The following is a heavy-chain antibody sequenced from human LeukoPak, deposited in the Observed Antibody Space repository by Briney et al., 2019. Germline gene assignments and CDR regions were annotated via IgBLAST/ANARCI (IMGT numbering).Heavy chain of an antibody. CDR3: ATAPDPMVRGVYDY. D-gene: IGHD3-10*01. Sequence: ASVKVSCKVSGYTLTELSMHWVRQAPGKGLEWMGGFDPEDGETIYAQKFLGRVTMTEDTSTDTAYMELSSLRSEDTAVYYCATAPDPMVRGVYDYWGQGTLVTVSS. J-gene: IGHJ4*02. V-gene: IGHV1-24*01. CDR1: GYTLTELS. CDR2: FDPEDGET.